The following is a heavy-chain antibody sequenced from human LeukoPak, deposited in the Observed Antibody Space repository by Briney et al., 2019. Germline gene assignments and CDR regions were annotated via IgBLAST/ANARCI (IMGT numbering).Heavy chain of an antibody. D-gene: IGHD1-1*01. CDR2: IYTSGST. Sequence: SETLSLTCTVSGGSISSYYWSWIRQPAGKGLEWIGRIYTSGSTNYNPSLKSRVTMSVDTSKNQFSLKLSSVTAADTAVYYCARATNSKKYYYYYYMDVWGKGTTVTVSS. V-gene: IGHV4-4*07. J-gene: IGHJ6*03. CDR1: GGSISSYY. CDR3: ARATNSKKYYYYYYMDV.